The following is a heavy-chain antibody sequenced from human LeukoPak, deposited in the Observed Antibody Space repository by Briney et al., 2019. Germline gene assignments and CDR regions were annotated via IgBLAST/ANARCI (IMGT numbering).Heavy chain of an antibody. CDR3: AKATIEQWLVKVDSFDS. CDR2: ISGGGDTT. Sequence: PGGSLRVSCAASGCTFNTYAMSCVRQAPGKGLEWVSSISGGGDTTNYADSVKGRFTISRDNSKNTLYPQMNSLKGEDTARYYCAKATIEQWLVKVDSFDSWGQGTLVSVSS. CDR1: GCTFNTYA. D-gene: IGHD6-19*01. J-gene: IGHJ4*02. V-gene: IGHV3-23*01.